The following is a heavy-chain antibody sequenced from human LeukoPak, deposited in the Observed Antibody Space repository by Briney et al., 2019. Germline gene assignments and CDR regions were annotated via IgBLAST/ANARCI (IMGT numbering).Heavy chain of an antibody. CDR2: ISWNSGSI. CDR1: GFTFDDYA. Sequence: GRSLRLSCAASGFTFDDYAMHWVRQAPGTGLEWVSGISWNSGSIGYADSVKGRFTISRDNAKNSLYLQMNSLRAEDTALYYCAKDIAAVAGTFFDYWGQGTLVTVSS. V-gene: IGHV3-9*01. CDR3: AKDIAAVAGTFFDY. J-gene: IGHJ4*02. D-gene: IGHD6-19*01.